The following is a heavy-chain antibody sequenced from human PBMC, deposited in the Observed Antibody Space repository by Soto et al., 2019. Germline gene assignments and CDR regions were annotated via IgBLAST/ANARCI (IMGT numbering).Heavy chain of an antibody. CDR2: IIPIFGTA. Sequence: GASVKVSCKASGGTFSSYAISWVRQAPGQGLEWMGGIIPIFGTANYAQKFQGRVTITADESTSTAYMELSSLRSEDTAVYYCASRKTRLADYYYYGMDVWGQGTTVTVSS. V-gene: IGHV1-69*13. CDR3: ASRKTRLADYYYYGMDV. J-gene: IGHJ6*02. CDR1: GGTFSSYA. D-gene: IGHD6-19*01.